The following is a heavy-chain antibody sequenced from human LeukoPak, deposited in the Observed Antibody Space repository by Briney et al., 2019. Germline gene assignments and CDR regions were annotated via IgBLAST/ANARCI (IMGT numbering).Heavy chain of an antibody. V-gene: IGHV4-4*07. CDR2: FYTSGST. CDR1: GGSISYYY. J-gene: IGHJ4*02. D-gene: IGHD6-19*01. CDR3: ARDSSGSGWYVVDY. Sequence: SETLSLTCTVSGGSISYYYLSWIRQPAGKGLEWVGRFYTSGSTLYNPSLKSRVTISIDKSENQFSLKLRSVTAADTAMYYCARDSSGSGWYVVDYWGQGTLVTVSS.